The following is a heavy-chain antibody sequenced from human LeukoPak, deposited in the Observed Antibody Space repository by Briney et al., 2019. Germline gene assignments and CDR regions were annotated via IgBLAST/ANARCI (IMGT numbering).Heavy chain of an antibody. J-gene: IGHJ4*02. CDR1: GFTFSSYS. D-gene: IGHD3-10*01. CDR2: ISSSSSYI. Sequence: GGSLRLSCAASGFTFSSYSMNWVRRAPGKGLEWVSSISSSSSYIYYADSVKGRFTISRDNAKNSLYLQMNSLRAEDTAVYYCARELWFGELLLTDGLDYWGQGTLVTVSS. CDR3: ARELWFGELLLTDGLDY. V-gene: IGHV3-21*01.